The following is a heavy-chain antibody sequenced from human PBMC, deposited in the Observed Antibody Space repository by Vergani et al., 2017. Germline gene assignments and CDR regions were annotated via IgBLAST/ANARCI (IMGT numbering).Heavy chain of an antibody. CDR2: IKNTGDST. CDR3: GIGSDNYN. J-gene: IGHJ4*02. CDR1: GFTLSRHA. V-gene: IGHV3-23*01. D-gene: IGHD5-24*01. Sequence: EVQLLQSEGAVVQPGGALRLSCVASGFTLSRHAMSWFRQGHGQGLECVSSIKNTGDSTHYADSVKGRFTISRDNSKNTLYLQRNGLRVEDSAVYYCGIGSDNYNWGQGTLVTVSS.